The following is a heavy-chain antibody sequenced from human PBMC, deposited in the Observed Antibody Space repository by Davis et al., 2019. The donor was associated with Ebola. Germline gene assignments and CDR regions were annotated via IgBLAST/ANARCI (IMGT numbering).Heavy chain of an antibody. CDR2: ISWNSGSI. V-gene: IGHV3-9*01. Sequence: PGGSLRLSCAASGFTFDDYAMHWVRQAPGKGLEWVSGISWNSGSIGYADSVKGRFTISRDNAKNSLYLQMNSLRAEDTAVYYCARGLPSGWYSPLPYYFDYWGQGTLVTVSS. CDR1: GFTFDDYA. CDR3: ARGLPSGWYSPLPYYFDY. D-gene: IGHD6-19*01. J-gene: IGHJ4*02.